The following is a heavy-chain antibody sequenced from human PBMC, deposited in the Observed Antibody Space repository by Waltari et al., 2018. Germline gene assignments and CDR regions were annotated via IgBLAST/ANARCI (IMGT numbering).Heavy chain of an antibody. CDR3: ARDGSLYGDYATHYFDY. CDR1: GGSISSYY. Sequence: QVQLQESGPGLVKPSETLSLTCTVSGGSISSYYWSWIRQPTGKGLEWIGYIYYSGSTNYNPSLKSRVTISVDTSKNQFSLKLSSVTAADTAVYYCARDGSLYGDYATHYFDYWGQGTLVTVSS. V-gene: IGHV4-59*01. J-gene: IGHJ4*02. D-gene: IGHD4-17*01. CDR2: IYYSGST.